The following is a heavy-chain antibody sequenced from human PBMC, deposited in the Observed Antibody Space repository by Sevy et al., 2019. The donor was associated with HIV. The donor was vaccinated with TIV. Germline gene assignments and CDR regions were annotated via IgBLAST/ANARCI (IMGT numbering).Heavy chain of an antibody. V-gene: IGHV3-30*03. CDR2: ISYDGINK. J-gene: IGHJ6*02. Sequence: GGSLRLSCAASGFTFSNYGMHWVRQAPGKGLEWVAVISYDGINKDYADSVKGRFTISRDNSKNTLYLQMNSLRAEDTAVYYCARGDTRYGMDVWGQGTTVTVSS. D-gene: IGHD5-18*01. CDR1: GFTFSNYG. CDR3: ARGDTRYGMDV.